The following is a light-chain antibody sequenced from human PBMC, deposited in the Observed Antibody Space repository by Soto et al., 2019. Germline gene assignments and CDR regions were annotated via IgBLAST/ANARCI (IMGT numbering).Light chain of an antibody. CDR2: QTS. CDR3: QQYNNCPQT. Sequence: EIVLTQSPATRSSFPGDRVTLSCRASQYINTRLAWYQHRPGQPPSLLIYQTSIRAAGIPARFSGSGSGTEFTLTISSLHSEDFAVYSCQQYNNCPQTFGQGTKGDI. J-gene: IGKJ1*01. CDR1: QYINTR. V-gene: IGKV3D-15*01.